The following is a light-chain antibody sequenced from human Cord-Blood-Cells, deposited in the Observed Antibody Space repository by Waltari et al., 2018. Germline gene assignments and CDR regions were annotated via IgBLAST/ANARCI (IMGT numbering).Light chain of an antibody. J-gene: IGKJ3*01. CDR1: QSISSY. V-gene: IGKV1-39*01. CDR2: AAS. Sequence: DIPMTQSPSSLPASVGARLTLTCRASQSISSYLKWYQQKPGKAPKHLIYAASSLDSGVPSRFSGSGSGTDFTRTISSLQPEDFATYYCQQSYSTPLTCGPGTKVDIK. CDR3: QQSYSTPLT.